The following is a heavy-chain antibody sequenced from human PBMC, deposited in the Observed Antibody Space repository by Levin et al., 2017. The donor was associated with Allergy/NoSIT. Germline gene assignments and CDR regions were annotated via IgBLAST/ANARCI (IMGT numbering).Heavy chain of an antibody. V-gene: IGHV3-21*01. Sequence: GESLKISCAASGFTFSSYSMNWVRQAPGKGLEWVSSISSSSSYIYYADSVKGRFTISRDNAKNSLYLQMNSLRAEDTAVYYCARDWIDIVVVVAATPAWFDPWGQGTLVTVSS. D-gene: IGHD2-15*01. CDR3: ARDWIDIVVVVAATPAWFDP. CDR1: GFTFSSYS. CDR2: ISSSSSYI. J-gene: IGHJ5*02.